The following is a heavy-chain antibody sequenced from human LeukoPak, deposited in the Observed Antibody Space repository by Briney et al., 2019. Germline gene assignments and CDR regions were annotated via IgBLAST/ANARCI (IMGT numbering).Heavy chain of an antibody. J-gene: IGHJ4*02. CDR1: GFSFNNYH. D-gene: IGHD5-24*01. V-gene: IGHV3-48*01. CDR2: ISRRCYST. Sequence: GGSLRLSCAASGFSFNNYHMNWVRQAPGKGLEGVSYISRRCYSTSYADSVKGRFTISRHNAGNSVFLLLNSLRAEDTAVYYCVRDLYTTIQGFDYWGQGALVTVSS. CDR3: VRDLYTTIQGFDY.